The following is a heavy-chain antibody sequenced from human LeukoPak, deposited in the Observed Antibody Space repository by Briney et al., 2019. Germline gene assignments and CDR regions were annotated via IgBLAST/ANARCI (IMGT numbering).Heavy chain of an antibody. Sequence: PGGSLRLSCVASGFTFSTYGMHWVRQAPGKGLEWVSTISGSGSYISYADSVKGRFAISRDNTKASLYLQMNSLRAEDTAVYYCARGEGTTWYAFYFDSWGQGTLVTVSS. V-gene: IGHV3-21*01. CDR1: GFTFSTYG. J-gene: IGHJ4*02. D-gene: IGHD2-2*01. CDR2: ISGSGSYI. CDR3: ARGEGTTWYAFYFDS.